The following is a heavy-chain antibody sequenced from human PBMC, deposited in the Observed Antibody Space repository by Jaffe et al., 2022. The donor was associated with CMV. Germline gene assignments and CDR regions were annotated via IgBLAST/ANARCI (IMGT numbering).Heavy chain of an antibody. CDR3: ARAIRRVVTFDAFDI. D-gene: IGHD2-15*01. Sequence: EVQLVQSGAEVKKPGESLKISCKGSGYSFTSYWIGWVRQMPGKGLEWMGIIYPGDSDTRYSPSFQGQVTISADKSISTAYLQWSSLKASDTAMYYCARAIRRVVTFDAFDIWGQGTMVTVSS. V-gene: IGHV5-51*01. J-gene: IGHJ3*02. CDR1: GYSFTSYW. CDR2: IYPGDSDT.